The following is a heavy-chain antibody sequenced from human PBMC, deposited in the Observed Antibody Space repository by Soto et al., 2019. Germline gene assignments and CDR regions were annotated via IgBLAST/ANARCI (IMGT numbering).Heavy chain of an antibody. CDR3: AKDYYDSSGYAFDI. V-gene: IGHV3-30*18. J-gene: IGHJ3*02. CDR1: GFTFSSYG. CDR2: ISYDGSNK. Sequence: LRLSCAASGFTFSSYGMHWVRQAPGKGLEWVAVISYDGSNKYYADSVKGRFTISRDNSKNTLYLQMNSLRAEDTAVYYCAKDYYDSSGYAFDIWGQGTMVTVSS. D-gene: IGHD3-22*01.